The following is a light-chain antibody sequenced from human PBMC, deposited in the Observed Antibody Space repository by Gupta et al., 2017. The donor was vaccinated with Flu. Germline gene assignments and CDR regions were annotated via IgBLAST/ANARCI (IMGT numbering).Light chain of an antibody. Sequence: DIVLTQSPGTLSLSPGERATLSCSASQSVSSSYLAWYQQTPGQAPRFLIYGASTMATGIPDRFSGSGSGTDFTLTISRLEPEDFAVYYCQQYGHSPLTFGGGTKVEIK. CDR3: QQYGHSPLT. CDR2: GAS. CDR1: QSVSSSY. J-gene: IGKJ4*01. V-gene: IGKV3-20*01.